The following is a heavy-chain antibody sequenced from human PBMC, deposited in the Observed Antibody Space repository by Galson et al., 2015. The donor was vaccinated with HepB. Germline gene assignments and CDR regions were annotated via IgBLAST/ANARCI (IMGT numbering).Heavy chain of an antibody. Sequence: SLRLSCAASGFTFSSYAMHWVRQAPGKGLECVSAISNNGGSTYYADSVKGRFTISRDNSMNARYLQMSSLRAEDTAVYYCVKGRYTSGPGGFDPWGQGTLVTVSS. CDR3: VKGRYTSGPGGFDP. V-gene: IGHV3-64D*08. J-gene: IGHJ5*02. CDR1: GFTFSSYA. CDR2: ISNNGGST. D-gene: IGHD6-19*01.